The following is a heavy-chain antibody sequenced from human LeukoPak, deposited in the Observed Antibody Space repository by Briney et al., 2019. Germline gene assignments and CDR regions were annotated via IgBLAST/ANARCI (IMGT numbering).Heavy chain of an antibody. V-gene: IGHV1-69*04. J-gene: IGHJ4*02. D-gene: IGHD4-11*01. CDR1: GGTFSSYA. CDR3: ARDRADYSNPVYFDY. Sequence: ASVKLSCKASGGTFSSYAISWVRQAPGQGLEWMGRIIPIFGIANYAQKFQGRVTITADKSTSTAYMELSSLRSEDTAVYYCARDRADYSNPVYFDYWGQGTLVTVSS. CDR2: IIPIFGIA.